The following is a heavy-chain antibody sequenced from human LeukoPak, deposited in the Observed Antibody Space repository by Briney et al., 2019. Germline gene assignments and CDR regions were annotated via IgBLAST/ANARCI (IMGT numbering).Heavy chain of an antibody. CDR2: INPNSGGT. CDR1: GYTFDAYY. Sequence: ASVKVSFKASGYTFDAYYIHWVRQAPGQGLEWMGWINPNSGGTNYAQKFQGRVTMTRDTSINTAYTELSSLRSDDTAVFYCARGRVDDYPRFVDSWGQGTLVTVSA. V-gene: IGHV1-2*02. CDR3: ARGRVDDYPRFVDS. D-gene: IGHD4-11*01. J-gene: IGHJ4*02.